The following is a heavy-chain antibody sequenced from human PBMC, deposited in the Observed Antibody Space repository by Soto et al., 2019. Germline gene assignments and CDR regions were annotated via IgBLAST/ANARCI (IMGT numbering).Heavy chain of an antibody. V-gene: IGHV3-64*01. D-gene: IGHD6-19*01. CDR2: INTNGVNT. CDR1: GFTFSGYS. J-gene: IGHJ4*02. Sequence: EVQLVESGGGLVQPGGSLRLSCAASGFTFSGYSMFWVRQAPGKGLEYVSAINTNGVNTFYAKSVKGRFTISRDNSKNTMYLQRGSLRAEDIAVYYCARGRVEDSSGWATYFDYWGQGTLVTVSS. CDR3: ARGRVEDSSGWATYFDY.